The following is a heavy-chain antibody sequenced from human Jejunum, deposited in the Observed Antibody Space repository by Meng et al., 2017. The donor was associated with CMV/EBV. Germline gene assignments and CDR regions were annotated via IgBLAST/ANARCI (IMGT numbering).Heavy chain of an antibody. D-gene: IGHD3-3*01. V-gene: IGHV4-59*01. CDR2: IYYSGST. J-gene: IGHJ6*02. CDR1: GGSISLYY. Sequence: SGGSISLYYWNWIRQPPGKGLEWIGYIYYSGSTNYNPSLKRRVTISVDTSKNQFSLKVTAVTAADTAVYYCARADTPSFFYGMDVWGQGTTVTVSS. CDR3: ARADTPSFFYGMDV.